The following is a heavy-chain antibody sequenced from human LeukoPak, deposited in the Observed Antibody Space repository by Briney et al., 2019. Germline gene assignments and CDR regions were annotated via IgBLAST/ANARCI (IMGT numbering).Heavy chain of an antibody. CDR2: IYHSGGT. CDR3: AGFTPAVDY. V-gene: IGHV4-38-2*01. CDR1: GYSNSSGHY. J-gene: IGHJ4*02. D-gene: IGHD3-10*01. Sequence: SETLSLTCAVSGYSNSSGHYWGWIRQPPGKGLEWIGSIYHSGGTYYNPSLKSRVTISVDTSKNQFSLKMKSVTAADTAVYYCAGFTPAVDYCSQGTLVTVSS.